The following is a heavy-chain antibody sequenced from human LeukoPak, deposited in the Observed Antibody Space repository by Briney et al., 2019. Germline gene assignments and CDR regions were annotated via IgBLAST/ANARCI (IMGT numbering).Heavy chain of an antibody. Sequence: GSSVKVSCKASGGTFSSYAISWVRQAPGQGLEWMGGIIPIFGTANYAQKSQGRVTITTDESTSTAYMELSSLRSEDTALYYCARHPDCSSTSCYPYFDCWGQGTLVTVSS. J-gene: IGHJ4*02. CDR1: GGTFSSYA. CDR3: ARHPDCSSTSCYPYFDC. CDR2: IIPIFGTA. D-gene: IGHD2-2*01. V-gene: IGHV1-69*05.